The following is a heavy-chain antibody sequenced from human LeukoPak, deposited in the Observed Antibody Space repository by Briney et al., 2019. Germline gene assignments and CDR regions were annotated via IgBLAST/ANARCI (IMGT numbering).Heavy chain of an antibody. V-gene: IGHV4-34*01. CDR3: ARHQIFSSSWGGGAFDI. D-gene: IGHD6-13*01. CDR1: GGSFSGYY. J-gene: IGHJ3*02. CDR2: INHSGST. Sequence: SENLSLNCAVYGGSFSGYYWSWLRQPPGKGLEWIGEINHSGSTNYNPSLKSRVTISVDTSKNQFSLKLSSVTAADTAVYYCARHQIFSSSWGGGAFDIWGQGTMVTVSS.